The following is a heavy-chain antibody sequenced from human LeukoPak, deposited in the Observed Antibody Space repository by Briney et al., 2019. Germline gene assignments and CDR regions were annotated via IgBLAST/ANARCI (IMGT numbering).Heavy chain of an antibody. D-gene: IGHD5-18*01. CDR2: IRSNGGST. CDR1: GFTFSSYA. V-gene: IGHV3-64*01. Sequence: PPGRSQRLFCAASGFTFSSYAMHWARQAPGKGLEYVSAIRSNGGSTYYANSVKGRFTITRDNSKNTLYLKMGSLRDEDMAVYYCARYSYGYEGGLDYWGQGTLVTVSS. J-gene: IGHJ4*02. CDR3: ARYSYGYEGGLDY.